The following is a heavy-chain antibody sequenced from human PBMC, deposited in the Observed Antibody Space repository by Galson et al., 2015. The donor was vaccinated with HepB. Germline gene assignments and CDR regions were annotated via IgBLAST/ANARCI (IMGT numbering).Heavy chain of an antibody. V-gene: IGHV1-18*01. CDR3: ARDLAFSSDWYSEKSNNRFDP. CDR1: GYNFKSYG. Sequence: SVKVSCKASGYNFKSYGISWLRQAPGQGLEWVGWVSGYNGDTKYAQNYQDRVSMTSDTSTTTVHMELRSLRFDDTAVYYCARDLAFSSDWYSEKSNNRFDPWGQGTLVTVSS. D-gene: IGHD6-19*01. J-gene: IGHJ5*02. CDR2: VSGYNGDT.